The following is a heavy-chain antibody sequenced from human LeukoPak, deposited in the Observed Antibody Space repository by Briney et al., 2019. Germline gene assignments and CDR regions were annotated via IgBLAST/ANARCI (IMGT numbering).Heavy chain of an antibody. CDR3: AKDSVYSSGWPTFDY. Sequence: GGSLRLSCEAYEFSFSSYSMHWVRQTPDKGLDWLAVMSGDGSKTFYADSVKGQFTISRDNSKNTLYLQMNSLRAEDTAVYYCAKDSVYSSGWPTFDYWGQGTLVTVSS. J-gene: IGHJ4*02. D-gene: IGHD6-19*01. CDR2: MSGDGSKT. CDR1: EFSFSSYS. V-gene: IGHV3-30*04.